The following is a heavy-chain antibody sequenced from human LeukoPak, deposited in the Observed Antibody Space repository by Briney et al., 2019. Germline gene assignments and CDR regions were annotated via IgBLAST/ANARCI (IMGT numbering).Heavy chain of an antibody. Sequence: GGSLRLSCAASGFTFSSSAMSWVRQVPGKGLEWVAVISYDGSNKYYADSVKGRFTISRDNSKNTLYLQMNSLRAEDTAVYYCAKDERGYFDYWGQGTLVTVSS. CDR3: AKDERGYFDY. V-gene: IGHV3-30*18. CDR2: ISYDGSNK. D-gene: IGHD3-10*01. J-gene: IGHJ4*02. CDR1: GFTFSSSA.